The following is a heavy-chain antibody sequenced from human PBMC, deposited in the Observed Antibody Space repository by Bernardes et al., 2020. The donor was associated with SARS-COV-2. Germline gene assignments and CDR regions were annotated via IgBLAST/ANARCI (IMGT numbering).Heavy chain of an antibody. CDR2: ISSSTNYI. CDR3: ARGAHHYYDSSGFMYSFDY. D-gene: IGHD3-22*01. J-gene: IGHJ4*02. Sequence: GGPLRLSCAASGFSFSSYSMNWVRRAPGKGLEWVSSISSSTNYIYYADSVKGRFTISRDNAKNSLYLQMNSLRAEDTAVYYCARGAHHYYDSSGFMYSFDYWGQGTLVTVSS. CDR1: GFSFSSYS. V-gene: IGHV3-21*01.